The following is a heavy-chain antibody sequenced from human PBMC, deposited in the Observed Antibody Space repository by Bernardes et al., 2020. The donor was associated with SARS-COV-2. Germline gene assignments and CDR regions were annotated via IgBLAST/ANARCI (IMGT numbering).Heavy chain of an antibody. V-gene: IGHV3-23*01. CDR3: AEDRGPRFGESLEGVDY. CDR1: GFTFSNYA. CDR2: IRGSGGRT. D-gene: IGHD3-10*01. Sequence: GGSLRLSRAASGFTFSNYAMNWVRQAPGKGLEWVSGIRGSGGRTYYADSVKGRFTISRDNSKNTLFLQMNSLRAEDTAVYYCAEDRGPRFGESLEGVDYWGQGTLVTVSS. J-gene: IGHJ4*02.